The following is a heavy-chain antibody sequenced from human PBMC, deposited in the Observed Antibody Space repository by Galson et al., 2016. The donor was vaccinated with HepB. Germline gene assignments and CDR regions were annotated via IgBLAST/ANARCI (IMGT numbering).Heavy chain of an antibody. D-gene: IGHD2-2*01. Sequence: SVKVSCKASGYTYTDYYVHWVRQAPGLGLEWMGRINSNSGEANYAQRFQGRFTMTRDTSISTTYMEMSRLRSDDTAIYYCVRGDVVVVPAEYNGFDPWGQGTLVPVAS. CDR2: INSNSGEA. J-gene: IGHJ5*02. V-gene: IGHV1-2*06. CDR1: GYTYTDYY. CDR3: VRGDVVVVPAEYNGFDP.